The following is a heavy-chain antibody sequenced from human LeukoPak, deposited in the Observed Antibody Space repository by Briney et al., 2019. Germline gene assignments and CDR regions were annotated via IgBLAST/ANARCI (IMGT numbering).Heavy chain of an antibody. Sequence: PSETLSLTCTVSGYSISSGYYWGWIRQPPGKGLEWIGSIYHSGSTNYNPSLKSRVTISVDTSKNQFSLKLSSVTAADTAVYYCARTRGGPFDYWGQGTLVTVSS. J-gene: IGHJ4*02. D-gene: IGHD2-15*01. CDR3: ARTRGGPFDY. CDR2: IYHSGST. V-gene: IGHV4-38-2*02. CDR1: GYSISSGYY.